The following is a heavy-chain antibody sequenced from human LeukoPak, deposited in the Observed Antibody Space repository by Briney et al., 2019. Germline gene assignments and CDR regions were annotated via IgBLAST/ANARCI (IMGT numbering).Heavy chain of an antibody. D-gene: IGHD4-17*01. V-gene: IGHV4-39*07. CDR2: IYYSGST. J-gene: IGHJ4*02. CDR1: GGSISSSSYY. Sequence: SETLSLTCTVSGGSISSSSYYWGWIRQPPGKGLEWIGSIYYSGSTYYNPSLKSRVTISVDTSKNQFSLKLSSVTAADTAVYYCARGDSDYGDYWDFDYWGQGTLVTVSS. CDR3: ARGDSDYGDYWDFDY.